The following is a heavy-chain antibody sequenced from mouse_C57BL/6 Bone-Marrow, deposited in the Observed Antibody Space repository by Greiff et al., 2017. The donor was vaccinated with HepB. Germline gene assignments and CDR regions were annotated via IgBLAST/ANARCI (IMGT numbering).Heavy chain of an antibody. D-gene: IGHD5-1*01. CDR1: GYAFSSSW. J-gene: IGHJ4*01. Sequence: QVQLQQSGPELVKPGASVKISCKASGYAFSSSWMNWVKQRPGKGLEWIGRIYPGDGDTNYNGKFKGKATLTADKSSSTAYMQLSSLTSEDSAVYFCAIVPPMDYWGQGTSVTVSS. V-gene: IGHV1-82*01. CDR3: AIVPPMDY. CDR2: IYPGDGDT.